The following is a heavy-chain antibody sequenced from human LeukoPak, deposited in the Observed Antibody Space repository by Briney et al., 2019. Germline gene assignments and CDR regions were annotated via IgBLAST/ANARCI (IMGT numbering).Heavy chain of an antibody. CDR1: GFTFSSYS. J-gene: IGHJ4*02. V-gene: IGHV3-21*01. Sequence: QSGGSLRLSCAASGFTFSSYSMNWVRQAPGKGLEWVSSISSSSSYIYYADSVKGRFTISRDNAKNSLYLQMNSLRAEDTAVYYCAREDDGYNPFDYWGQRTLVTVSS. CDR2: ISSSSSYI. CDR3: AREDDGYNPFDY. D-gene: IGHD5-24*01.